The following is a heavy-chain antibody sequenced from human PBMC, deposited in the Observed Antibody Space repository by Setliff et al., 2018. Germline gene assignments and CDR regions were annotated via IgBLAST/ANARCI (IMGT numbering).Heavy chain of an antibody. CDR1: GYTFTNYG. D-gene: IGHD3-22*01. CDR3: AKEPAVTMTESIRRSYYDYALDV. V-gene: IGHV1-18*01. CDR2: INNYNFNT. J-gene: IGHJ6*02. Sequence: ASVKVSCKASGYTFTNYGITWVRQAPGQGLEWIGWINNYNFNTNYAQKFQGRVTLTTDTSTDTAYMELRGLRFDDTAIYYCAKEPAVTMTESIRRSYYDYALDVWGQGTAVTVSS.